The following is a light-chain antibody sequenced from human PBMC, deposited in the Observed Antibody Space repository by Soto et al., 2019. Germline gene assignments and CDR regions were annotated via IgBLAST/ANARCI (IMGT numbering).Light chain of an antibody. J-gene: IGKJ2*01. CDR2: GAS. CDR3: QQHTISMYT. Sequence: EMVVTQSPATLSVSPGERATLSCRASQDVSSNLAWYQQKPGQAPSLLIYGASTRATGTPARFSGSGSGTDFTLTINRLEPEDSAVYYCQQHTISMYTFGQGTKVDIK. CDR1: QDVSSN. V-gene: IGKV3-15*01.